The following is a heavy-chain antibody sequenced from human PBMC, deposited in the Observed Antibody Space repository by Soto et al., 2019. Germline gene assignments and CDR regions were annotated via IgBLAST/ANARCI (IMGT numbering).Heavy chain of an antibody. D-gene: IGHD6-19*01. V-gene: IGHV3-30*18. Sequence: AGGSLRLSCAASGFTFSSYGMHWVRQAPGKGLEWVAVISYDVSNKYYADSVKGRFTISRDNSKNTLYLQMNSLRAEDTAVYYCAKDLRYYVQAVAGTSLGYWGQGTLVTVSS. CDR1: GFTFSSYG. J-gene: IGHJ4*02. CDR2: ISYDVSNK. CDR3: AKDLRYYVQAVAGTSLGY.